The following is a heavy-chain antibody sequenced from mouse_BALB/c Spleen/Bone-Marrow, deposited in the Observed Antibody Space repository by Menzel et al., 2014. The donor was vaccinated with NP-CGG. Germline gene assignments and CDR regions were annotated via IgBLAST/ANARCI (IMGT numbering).Heavy chain of an antibody. J-gene: IGHJ2*01. CDR1: GYSFTGYF. V-gene: IGHV1-20*02. D-gene: IGHD1-2*01. CDR3: ASSFITTAYYFDY. CDR2: INPYNGDT. Sequence: VQLQQPGPGLVKPGASVKISCKASGYSFTGYFMNWVMQSHGKSLEWIGRINPYNGDTFYNQKFKGKATLTVDKSSSTAHMGLRSLASEDSAVYYCASSFITTAYYFDYWGQGTTLTVSS.